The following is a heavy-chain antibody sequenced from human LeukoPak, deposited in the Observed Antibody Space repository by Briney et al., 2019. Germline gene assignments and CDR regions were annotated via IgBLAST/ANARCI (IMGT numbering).Heavy chain of an antibody. Sequence: PGGSLGLSCAASGFPLSNYWMHWVRQTPGKGLVWVSRINPDGTTTSYADSVKGRFTISRDNARNTLYLEMNSLRAEDTAVYYCARVGIGRYSFDSWGQGTLVTVSS. V-gene: IGHV3-74*01. CDR1: GFPLSNYW. CDR2: INPDGTTT. J-gene: IGHJ4*02. D-gene: IGHD1-26*01. CDR3: ARVGIGRYSFDS.